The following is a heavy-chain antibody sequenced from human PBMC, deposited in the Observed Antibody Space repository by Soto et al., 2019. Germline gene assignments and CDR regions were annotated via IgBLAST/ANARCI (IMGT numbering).Heavy chain of an antibody. Sequence: TLALTCTVSGGSISSGDYYWSWIRQPPVKGLECIGYIYYSGSTYYNPSLKSLVTISVDTSKNQFSLKLSSVTAADTAVYYCARGDRGSSTSPAETTYGMDVWGQGTTVTVTS. CDR1: GGSISSGDYY. J-gene: IGHJ6*02. CDR2: IYYSGST. D-gene: IGHD2-2*01. CDR3: ARGDRGSSTSPAETTYGMDV. V-gene: IGHV4-30-4*01.